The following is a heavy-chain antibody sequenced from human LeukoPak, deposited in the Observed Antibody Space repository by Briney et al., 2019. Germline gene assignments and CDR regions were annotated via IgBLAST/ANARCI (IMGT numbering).Heavy chain of an antibody. J-gene: IGHJ6*04. Sequence: GGSLRLSCAASGFTFSSYGMHWVRQAPGKGLEWVAVISYDGSNKYYADSVKGRFTISRDNSKNTLYMQMNSLRAEDTAVYYCATVPYFDWLFYPYGMDVWGKGTTVTVSS. CDR3: ATVPYFDWLFYPYGMDV. V-gene: IGHV3-30*03. CDR1: GFTFSSYG. CDR2: ISYDGSNK. D-gene: IGHD3-9*01.